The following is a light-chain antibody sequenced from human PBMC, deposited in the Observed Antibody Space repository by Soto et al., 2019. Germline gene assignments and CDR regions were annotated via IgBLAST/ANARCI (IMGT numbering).Light chain of an antibody. CDR3: CSYAGRYV. Sequence: QSALTQPRSVSGSPGQSVTISCTGTSSDVGGYNYVSWYQHHPGKAPKLMIYDVSKRPSGVPDRFSGSKSGNTASLTISGLQAEDEADYYCCSYAGRYVFGTGTRSPS. CDR2: DVS. CDR1: SSDVGGYNY. V-gene: IGLV2-11*01. J-gene: IGLJ1*01.